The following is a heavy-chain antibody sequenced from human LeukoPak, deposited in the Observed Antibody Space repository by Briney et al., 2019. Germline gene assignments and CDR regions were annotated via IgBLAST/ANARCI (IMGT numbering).Heavy chain of an antibody. CDR3: ARGGSGTMGY. Sequence: GGSLRLSCAASGFTFSSYWMHWVRQAPGKGLVWVSRIDSDGSNTTYADSVKGRFTISRDNAKNTLYLQMNSLRAEDTAVYYCARGGSGTMGYWGQGTLVTVSS. J-gene: IGHJ4*02. D-gene: IGHD3-10*01. CDR1: GFTFSSYW. V-gene: IGHV3-74*01. CDR2: IDSDGSNT.